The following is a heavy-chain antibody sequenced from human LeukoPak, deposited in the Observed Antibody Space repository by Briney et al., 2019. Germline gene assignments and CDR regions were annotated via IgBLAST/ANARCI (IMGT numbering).Heavy chain of an antibody. D-gene: IGHD4-11*01. CDR3: ARDWYNNSDAFDL. J-gene: IGHJ3*01. Sequence: GGSLRLSCAASGFTFSSYSMNWVRQAPGKGLEWVSYISRSSSAIYYADSVKGRFTIPRDHAKNSLYLQMNSLGAEDTAVYYCARDWYNNSDAFDLWGQGTMVTVSS. V-gene: IGHV3-48*01. CDR2: ISRSSSAI. CDR1: GFTFSSYS.